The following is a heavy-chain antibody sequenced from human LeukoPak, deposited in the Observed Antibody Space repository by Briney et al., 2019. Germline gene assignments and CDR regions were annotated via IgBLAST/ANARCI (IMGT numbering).Heavy chain of an antibody. V-gene: IGHV3-7*01. CDR1: GFTFSNYG. CDR3: ARDTPDYGFDH. Sequence: SGGSLRLSCAASGFTFSNYGMHWVRQAPGKGLEWVANIKHDGSETYYVASVKGRFTISRDNAKNSLYLQMNSLRAEDTAIYYCARDTPDYGFDHWGQGTLATVSS. D-gene: IGHD3-16*01. J-gene: IGHJ4*02. CDR2: IKHDGSET.